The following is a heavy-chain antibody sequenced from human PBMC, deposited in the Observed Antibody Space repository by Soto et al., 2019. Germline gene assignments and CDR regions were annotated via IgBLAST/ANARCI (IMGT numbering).Heavy chain of an antibody. Sequence: QVQLVQSGSEVKKPGASVKVSCKSFGYSFTSFDVHWVRQASGQGLEWMGWMNPNSGNTDYAQRFQGRVNMTRNTSINTAYMELNSLTSDETAVYYCARGDWFGKWLDPWGQGTLVTVSS. D-gene: IGHD3-9*01. CDR2: MNPNSGNT. CDR3: ARGDWFGKWLDP. CDR1: GYSFTSFD. J-gene: IGHJ5*02. V-gene: IGHV1-8*01.